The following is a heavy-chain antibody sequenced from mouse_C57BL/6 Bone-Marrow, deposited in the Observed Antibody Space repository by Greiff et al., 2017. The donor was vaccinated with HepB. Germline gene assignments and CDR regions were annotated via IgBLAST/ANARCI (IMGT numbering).Heavy chain of an antibody. J-gene: IGHJ1*03. CDR2: ISDGGSYT. CDR1: GFTFSSYA. CDR3: ARLLFWYFDV. V-gene: IGHV5-4*03. Sequence: EVMLVESGGGLVKPGGSLKLSCAASGFTFSSYAMSWVRQTPEKRLEWVATISDGGSYTYYPDNVKGRFTISRDNAKNNLYLHMSHLKSEDTAMYYCARLLFWYFDVWGTGTTVTVSS.